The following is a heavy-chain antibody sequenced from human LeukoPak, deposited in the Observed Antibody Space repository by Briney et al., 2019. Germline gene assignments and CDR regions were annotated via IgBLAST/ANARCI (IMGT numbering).Heavy chain of an antibody. CDR2: ISYDGSNK. V-gene: IGHV3-30-3*02. Sequence: GGSLRLSXAASGFTFSSYAMHWVRQAPGKGLEWVAVISYDGSNKYYADSVKGRFTISRDNSKNTLYLQMNSLRAEDTAVYYCAKLTIFGVVISPMGYWGQGTLVTVSS. J-gene: IGHJ4*02. CDR3: AKLTIFGVVISPMGY. D-gene: IGHD3-3*01. CDR1: GFTFSSYA.